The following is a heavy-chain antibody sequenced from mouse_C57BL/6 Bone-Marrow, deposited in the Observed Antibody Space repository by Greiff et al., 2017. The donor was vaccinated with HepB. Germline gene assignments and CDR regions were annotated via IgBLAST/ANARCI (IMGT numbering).Heavy chain of an antibody. J-gene: IGHJ2*01. CDR2: IDPENGDT. CDR1: GFNIKDDY. CDR3: TGGLRLDYYFDY. Sequence: EVMLVESGAELVRPGASVKLSCTASGFNIKDDYMHWVKQRPEQGLEWIGWIDPENGDTEYASKFQGKGTITADTSSNTAYLQLSSLTSEDTAVYYCTGGLRLDYYFDYGGQGTTLTVSS. D-gene: IGHD2-4*01. V-gene: IGHV14-4*01.